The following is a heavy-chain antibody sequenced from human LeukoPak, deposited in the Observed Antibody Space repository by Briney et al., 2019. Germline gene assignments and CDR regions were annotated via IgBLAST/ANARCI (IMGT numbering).Heavy chain of an antibody. V-gene: IGHV1-69*06. D-gene: IGHD3-10*01. Sequence: SVKVSCKASGGTFSSYAISWVRQAPGQGLEWMGGIVPIFGTANYAQKFQGRVTITADKSTSTAYMELSSLRSEDTAVYYCARGERFAYFQHWGQGTLVTVSS. CDR1: GGTFSSYA. CDR3: ARGERFAYFQH. CDR2: IVPIFGTA. J-gene: IGHJ1*01.